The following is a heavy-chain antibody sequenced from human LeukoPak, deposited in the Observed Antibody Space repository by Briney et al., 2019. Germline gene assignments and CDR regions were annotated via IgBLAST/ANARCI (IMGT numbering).Heavy chain of an antibody. CDR1: GFTFSSKW. CDR2: IHKDGSST. CDR3: AREAYGSGNYYSDY. Sequence: PGGTLRLSCAASGFTFSSKWMHWVRQAPGKVLVWVSRIHKDGSSTTYADSVKGRFTISRDNAKNTLYLQMNSLRAEDTAMYYCAREAYGSGNYYSDYWGQGTLVTVSS. J-gene: IGHJ4*02. V-gene: IGHV3-74*01. D-gene: IGHD3-10*01.